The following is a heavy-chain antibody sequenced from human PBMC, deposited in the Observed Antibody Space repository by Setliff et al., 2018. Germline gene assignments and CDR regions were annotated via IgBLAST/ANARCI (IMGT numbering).Heavy chain of an antibody. D-gene: IGHD3-22*01. J-gene: IGHJ4*02. CDR1: GGSISSGDYY. Sequence: SETLSLTCTVSGGSISSGDYYWSWIRQPPGKGLEWIGYIYSSGSTYYNPSLKSRVSISVDTSKNQFSMKLSSVTAADTAVYYCARESRYYYDNLGTLDYWGQGTLVTVSS. V-gene: IGHV4-30-4*08. CDR2: IYSSGST. CDR3: ARESRYYYDNLGTLDY.